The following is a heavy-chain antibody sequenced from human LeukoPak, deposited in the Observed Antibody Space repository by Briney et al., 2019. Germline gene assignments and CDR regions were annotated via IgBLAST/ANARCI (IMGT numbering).Heavy chain of an antibody. D-gene: IGHD2-2*01. CDR2: INPSGGST. J-gene: IGHJ5*02. CDR3: ARGSIVPADNNWFDP. CDR1: GYTFTSYY. V-gene: IGHV1-46*01. Sequence: ASVKVSCKASGYTFTSYYMHWVRQAPGQGLKWMGIINPSGGSTSYAQKFQGRVTMTRDTSTSTVYMELSSLRSEDTAVYYCARGSIVPADNNWFDPWGQGTLVTVSS.